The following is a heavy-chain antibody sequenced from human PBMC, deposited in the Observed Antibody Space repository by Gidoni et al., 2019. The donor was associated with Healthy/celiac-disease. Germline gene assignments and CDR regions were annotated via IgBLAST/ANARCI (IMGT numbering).Heavy chain of an antibody. Sequence: EGQRVQSGAEVKKPGESLRVSCTGSGYSFTSYWSSWVRQMPGKGLEWMGRIEPSDSYTTYSPSFQGHVTISADKTISTAYLQWSSLKASDTAMYYCARGRSSRWFDPWGQGTLVTVS. J-gene: IGHJ5*02. CDR1: GYSFTSYW. V-gene: IGHV5-10-1*03. CDR2: IEPSDSYT. CDR3: ARGRSSRWFDP.